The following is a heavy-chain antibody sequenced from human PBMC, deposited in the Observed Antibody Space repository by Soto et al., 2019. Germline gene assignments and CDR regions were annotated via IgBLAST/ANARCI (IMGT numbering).Heavy chain of an antibody. Sequence: EVQMEQSGAELXXXXXXXXISCKGSGXSFTXXXIGWVRQLXGQGXEWMGVMFPCDSDTRYSPSFQGQVTMSADPSTNTAYLEWSSLKAADSAMYYCARVPDSSLGTMDVWGQGTTVTVSS. J-gene: IGHJ6*02. CDR1: GXSFTXXX. V-gene: IGHV5-51*01. CDR2: MFPCDSDT. D-gene: IGHD6-19*01. CDR3: ARVPDSSLGTMDV.